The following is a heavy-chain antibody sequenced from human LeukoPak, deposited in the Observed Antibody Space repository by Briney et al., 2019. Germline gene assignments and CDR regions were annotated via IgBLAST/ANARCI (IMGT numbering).Heavy chain of an antibody. V-gene: IGHV3-66*01. Sequence: GGSLRLSCVVSGFTVSRDYMSWVRQAPGRGLEWVAVIYSSGTTYYADSVKGRFSISRDNSKNTASLQMNSLRVDDTAVYFCARFMGASGFDYWGQGTLVTVSS. CDR2: IYSSGTT. CDR3: ARFMGASGFDY. D-gene: IGHD1-26*01. CDR1: GFTVSRDY. J-gene: IGHJ4*02.